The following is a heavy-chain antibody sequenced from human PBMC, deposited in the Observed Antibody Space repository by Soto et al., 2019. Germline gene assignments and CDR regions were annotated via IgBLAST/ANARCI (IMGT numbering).Heavy chain of an antibody. Sequence: GESLKISCKGSGYIFTNYWIAWVRQMPGEGLEWMGIIWPGDSETRYSPSFQGQVAISADKSISTVYLQWSSLKASDTAMYYCARHGSIGARQNWFDPWGQGTLVTVSS. CDR1: GYIFTNYW. V-gene: IGHV5-51*01. CDR3: ARHGSIGARQNWFDP. CDR2: IWPGDSET. D-gene: IGHD6-6*01. J-gene: IGHJ5*02.